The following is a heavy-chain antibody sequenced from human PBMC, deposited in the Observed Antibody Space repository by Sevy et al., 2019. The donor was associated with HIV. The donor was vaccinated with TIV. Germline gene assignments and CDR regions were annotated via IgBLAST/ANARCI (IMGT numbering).Heavy chain of an antibody. Sequence: GGSLRLSCAASGFTFSSYWMHWVRQAPGKGLVWVSRINSDGSSTSYADSVKGRFTISRDNAMNTLYLQMNSLRAEDTAVYYCARESGSFSSPSFDYWGQGTLVTVSS. D-gene: IGHD6-6*01. J-gene: IGHJ4*02. CDR3: ARESGSFSSPSFDY. V-gene: IGHV3-74*01. CDR1: GFTFSSYW. CDR2: INSDGSST.